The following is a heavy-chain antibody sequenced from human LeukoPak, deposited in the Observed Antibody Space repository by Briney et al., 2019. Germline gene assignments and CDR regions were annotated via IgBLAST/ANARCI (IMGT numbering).Heavy chain of an antibody. CDR3: ARGPGITIFGVVTKKYGMDV. D-gene: IGHD3-3*01. CDR1: GGSFSGYY. Sequence: SETLSLTCAVYGGSFSGYYWSWIRQPPGKGLEWIGEINHSGSTNYNPSLKSRVTISVDTSKNQFSLKLSSVTAADTAVYYCARGPGITIFGVVTKKYGMDVWGQGTTVTVSS. CDR2: INHSGST. V-gene: IGHV4-34*01. J-gene: IGHJ6*02.